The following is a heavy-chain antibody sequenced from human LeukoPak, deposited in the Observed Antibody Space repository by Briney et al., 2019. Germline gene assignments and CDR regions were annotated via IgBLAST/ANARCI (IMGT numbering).Heavy chain of an antibody. CDR1: GFTFSSYG. V-gene: IGHV3-30*02. Sequence: GSLRLSCAASGFTFSSYGMHWVRQAPGKGLEWVAFIRYDGSNKYYAGSVKGRFTISRDNSKNTLYLQMNSLRAEDTAVYYCAKDKEGRALDYWGQGTLVTVSS. CDR2: IRYDGSNK. J-gene: IGHJ4*02. CDR3: AKDKEGRALDY.